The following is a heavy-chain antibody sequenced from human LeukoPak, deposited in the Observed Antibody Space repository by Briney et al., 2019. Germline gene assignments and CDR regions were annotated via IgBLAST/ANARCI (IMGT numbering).Heavy chain of an antibody. CDR3: ARDPGTLATYFDY. CDR1: GYSFSSYG. J-gene: IGHJ4*02. V-gene: IGHV3-33*01. D-gene: IGHD6-13*01. Sequence: HPGGSLRLSCAASGYSFSSYGMQWVRQAPGKGLEWVAVIWYDGSKKYYADSVKGRFTISRDDSKNTLYLQMNSLRAEDTAIYYCARDPGTLATYFDYWGPGTLVTVSS. CDR2: IWYDGSKK.